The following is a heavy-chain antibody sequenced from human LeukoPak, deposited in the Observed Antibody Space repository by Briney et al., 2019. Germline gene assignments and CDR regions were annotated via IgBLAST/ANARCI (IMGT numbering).Heavy chain of an antibody. J-gene: IGHJ4*01. CDR2: INLKSGNA. Sequence: GASVKVSCKASGYTFTTYDINWVRQATGQGLEWMGWINLKSGNAGYAQNFQGRVTITRDTSISTAYMELSGLRSEDTAVYYCARVAGSIDYWAHRTLVTVSS. CDR1: GYTFTTYD. V-gene: IGHV1-8*03. D-gene: IGHD6-19*01. CDR3: ARVAGSIDY.